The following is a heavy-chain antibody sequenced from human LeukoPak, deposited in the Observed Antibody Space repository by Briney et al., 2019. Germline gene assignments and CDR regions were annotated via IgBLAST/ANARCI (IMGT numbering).Heavy chain of an antibody. V-gene: IGHV3-30*18. Sequence: GGSLRLSCAASGFIFSNHDMNWVRQAPGKGLECVTTISYDGSNKYYADSVRGRFTISRDNSKNTLYLQMNSLRADDTAVYYCAKGPYSSSWYNAHWGQGTLVTVSS. J-gene: IGHJ4*02. D-gene: IGHD6-19*01. CDR1: GFIFSNHD. CDR2: ISYDGSNK. CDR3: AKGPYSSSWYNAH.